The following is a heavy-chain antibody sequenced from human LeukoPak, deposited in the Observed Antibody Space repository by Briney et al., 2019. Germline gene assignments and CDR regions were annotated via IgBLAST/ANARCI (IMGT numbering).Heavy chain of an antibody. Sequence: PGGSLRLSCEASGFTFSSYAMSWVRQAPGKGLEWVSAISGSGGSTYYADSVKGRFTISRDNSKNTLYLQMNSLRAEDTAVYYCAKGEGSPYKGRSWYGWFDPWGQGTLVTVSS. CDR2: ISGSGGST. V-gene: IGHV3-23*01. J-gene: IGHJ5*02. CDR3: AKGEGSPYKGRSWYGWFDP. D-gene: IGHD6-13*01. CDR1: GFTFSSYA.